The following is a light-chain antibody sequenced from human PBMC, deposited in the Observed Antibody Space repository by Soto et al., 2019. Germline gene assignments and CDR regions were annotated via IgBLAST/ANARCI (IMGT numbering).Light chain of an antibody. J-gene: IGKJ3*01. Sequence: EIVLTQSPGTLSLSPGERATLSCRASQSVSSSYLAWYQQKTGQAPRLLIYGAYSRATGIPDRFSGSGCVTDSTLTISRLEPEDFEVYYCQQYGSSPLFTLGPGTKVDIK. CDR1: QSVSSSY. CDR3: QQYGSSPLFT. V-gene: IGKV3-20*01. CDR2: GAY.